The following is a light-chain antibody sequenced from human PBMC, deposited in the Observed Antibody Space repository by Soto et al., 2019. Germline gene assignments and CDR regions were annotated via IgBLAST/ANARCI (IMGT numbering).Light chain of an antibody. V-gene: IGLV2-14*01. CDR2: EVS. J-gene: IGLJ1*01. CDR3: SSFSSSSTLYV. CDR1: SSDVGGHNY. Sequence: QPASVSGSPGQSITISCTGTSSDVGGHNYVSWYQHHADKAPKLMIYEVSNRPSGVSNRFSGSKSGNTASLTIYGLQAEDEADYYCSSFSSSSTLYVFGTGTKLTVL.